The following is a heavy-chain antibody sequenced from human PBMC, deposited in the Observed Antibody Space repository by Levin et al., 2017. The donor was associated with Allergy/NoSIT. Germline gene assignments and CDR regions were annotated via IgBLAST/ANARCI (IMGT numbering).Heavy chain of an antibody. CDR3: AKDIGSGSDP. D-gene: IGHD3-3*01. J-gene: IGHJ5*02. CDR2: ISWNSGSI. V-gene: IGHV3-9*01. CDR1: GFTFDDYA. Sequence: GGSLRLSCAASGFTFDDYAMHWVRQAPGKGLEWVSGISWNSGSIGYADSVKGRFTISRDNAKNSLYLQMNSLRAEDTALYCCAKDIGSGSDPWGQGTLVTVSS.